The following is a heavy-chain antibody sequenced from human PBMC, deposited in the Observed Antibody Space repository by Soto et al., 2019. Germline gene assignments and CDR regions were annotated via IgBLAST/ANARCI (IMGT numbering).Heavy chain of an antibody. D-gene: IGHD2-8*01. CDR3: ARHSIPYEGYCTNGVCHGDY. Sequence: SETLSLTCTVSGGSISSSSYYWGWIRQPPGKGLEWIGSIYYSGSTYYNPSLKSRVTISVDTSKNQFSLKLSSVTAADTAVYYCARHSIPYEGYCTNGVCHGDYWGQGTLVTVS. CDR1: GGSISSSSYY. V-gene: IGHV4-39*01. J-gene: IGHJ4*02. CDR2: IYYSGST.